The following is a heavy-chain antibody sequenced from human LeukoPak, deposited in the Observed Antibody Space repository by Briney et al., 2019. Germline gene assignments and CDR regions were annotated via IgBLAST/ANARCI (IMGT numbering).Heavy chain of an antibody. J-gene: IGHJ6*03. D-gene: IGHD5-18*01. V-gene: IGHV1-46*01. CDR1: GYTFTSYY. CDR3: ARGGGDTAMVAPSTRRQLNNYYYYMDV. CDR2: INPSGGST. Sequence: ASVKVSCKASGYTFTSYYMHWVRQAPGQGLEWMGIINPSGGSTSYAQKFQGRVTMTRDMSTSTVYMELSSLRSEDTAVYYCARGGGDTAMVAPSTRRQLNNYYYYMDVWGKGTTVTVSS.